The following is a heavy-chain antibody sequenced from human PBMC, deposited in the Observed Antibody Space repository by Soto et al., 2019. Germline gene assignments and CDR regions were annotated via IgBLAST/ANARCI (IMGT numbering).Heavy chain of an antibody. CDR3: AKSFQNWNYVLSDF. CDR1: GFTFSSDA. Sequence: PGGSLRLSCAASGFTFSSDAMNWVRQAPGKGLEWVSTISGSGDRTWYADSVKGRFTMSRDNSKNTLYLQMNSLRAEDTAVYYCAKSFQNWNYVLSDFCGQGALVTVSS. D-gene: IGHD1-7*01. V-gene: IGHV3-23*01. J-gene: IGHJ4*02. CDR2: ISGSGDRT.